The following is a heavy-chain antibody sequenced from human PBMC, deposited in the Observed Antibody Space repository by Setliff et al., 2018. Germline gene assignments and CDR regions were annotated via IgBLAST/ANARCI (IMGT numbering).Heavy chain of an antibody. CDR1: GGSLSDYY. CDR2: INHSGST. Sequence: SETLSLTCTVYGGSLSDYYWSWIRQPPGKGLEWIVEINHSGSTNYSPSLKSRVTISVDVSKNQLSLKLRSVTAADTAAYYCRFWDGSYKNDYWGQGTLVTVSS. J-gene: IGHJ4*02. CDR3: RFWDGSYKNDY. D-gene: IGHD3-3*01. V-gene: IGHV4-34*01.